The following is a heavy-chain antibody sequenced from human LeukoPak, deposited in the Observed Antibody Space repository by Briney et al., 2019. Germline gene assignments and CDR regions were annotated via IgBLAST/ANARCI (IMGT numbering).Heavy chain of an antibody. J-gene: IGHJ4*02. CDR3: ARVFGAGYSDY. V-gene: IGHV3-7*01. CDR1: GFTFSSYA. D-gene: IGHD4/OR15-4a*01. Sequence: TGGSLRLSCAASGFTFSSYAMHWVRQAPGKGLEWVASIKQDGSEKYYVDSVKGRVTISRDNAKNSLYLQMNSLRAEDTADYYCARVFGAGYSDYWGQGTLVTVSS. CDR2: IKQDGSEK.